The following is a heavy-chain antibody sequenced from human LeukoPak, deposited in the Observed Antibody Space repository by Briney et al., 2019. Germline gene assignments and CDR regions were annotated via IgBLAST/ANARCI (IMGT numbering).Heavy chain of an antibody. J-gene: IGHJ4*02. CDR1: GFTFSGNG. D-gene: IGHD6-13*01. CDR2: IRFDESNK. Sequence: GGSLRLSCAASGFTFSGNGMHWVRLAPGKGLEWVTFIRFDESNKYYADSVKGRFTISRDNAKNSLYLQMNSLRAEDTAVYYCARFTAAGHDYWGQGTLVTVSS. CDR3: ARFTAAGHDY. V-gene: IGHV3-30*02.